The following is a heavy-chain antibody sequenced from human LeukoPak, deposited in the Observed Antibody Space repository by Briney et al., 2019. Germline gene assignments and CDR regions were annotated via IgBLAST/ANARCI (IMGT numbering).Heavy chain of an antibody. Sequence: VKVSCKASGGTFSSYAISWVRQAPGQGLEGMGGIIPIFGPANYPQKFQGRVTIPTDESTSTAYMELSSLRSEDTAVYYCARAGGWNYVTEYYYMDVWGKGTTVTVSS. D-gene: IGHD1-7*01. CDR2: IIPIFGPA. CDR1: GGTFSSYA. V-gene: IGHV1-69*05. J-gene: IGHJ6*03. CDR3: ARAGGWNYVTEYYYMDV.